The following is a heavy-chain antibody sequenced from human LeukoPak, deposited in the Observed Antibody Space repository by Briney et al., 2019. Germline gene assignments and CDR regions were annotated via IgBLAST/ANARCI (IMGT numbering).Heavy chain of an antibody. D-gene: IGHD3-10*01. J-gene: IGHJ5*02. CDR3: ARVFGNWFDP. CDR1: GASISSAY. Sequence: SETLSLTCTVSGASISSAYWTWVRQPAGKGLEWIGRVYTSGDTNYNPSLKSRVTMSLNMSKNQFSLNLSSVTAADTAVYYCARVFGNWFDPWGQGTLVTVSS. CDR2: VYTSGDT. V-gene: IGHV4-4*07.